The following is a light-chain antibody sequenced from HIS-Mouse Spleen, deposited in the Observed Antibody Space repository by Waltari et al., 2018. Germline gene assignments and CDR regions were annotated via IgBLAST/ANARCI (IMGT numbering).Light chain of an antibody. J-gene: IGLJ1*01. Sequence: QSALTQPASVSGSPGQSITISCTGTSSDVGGYNYVSWYQQQPGKAPKLMFYDVSNRPSGGSNRFSGSKSGNTAYLTISGLQAEDEADYYCSSYTSSSTYVFGTGTKVTVL. CDR2: DVS. V-gene: IGLV2-14*03. CDR3: SSYTSSSTYV. CDR1: SSDVGGYNY.